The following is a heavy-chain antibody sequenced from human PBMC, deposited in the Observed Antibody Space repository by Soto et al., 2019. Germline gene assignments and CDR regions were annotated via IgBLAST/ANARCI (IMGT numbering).Heavy chain of an antibody. CDR1: GFSLSTSGVG. V-gene: IGHV2-5*02. CDR2: IYWDDDK. J-gene: IGHJ4*02. D-gene: IGHD7-27*01. Sequence: QITLKESGPTLVKPTQTLTLTCTFSGFSLSTSGVGVGWIRQPPGKALEWLALIYWDDDKRYSPSLKSRLTITKDASKNHVVLTMTKMDPVDTATYYCAHSRLTGHYFAYWGQGTLVTVSS. CDR3: AHSRLTGHYFAY.